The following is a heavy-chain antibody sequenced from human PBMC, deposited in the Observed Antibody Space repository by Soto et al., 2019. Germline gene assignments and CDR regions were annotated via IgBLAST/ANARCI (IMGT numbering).Heavy chain of an antibody. CDR3: ARGASDYGSESDYNTHFDY. V-gene: IGHV1-18*04. CDR1: GYIFTSYG. CDR2: IGLYIHNT. Sequence: ASVKVSCKASGYIFTSYGINWLRQAPGQGLEWLGWIGLYIHNTNYAQKFQGRVTITTDTSTSTVYMELRSLTSDDTAVYYCARGASDYGSESDYNTHFDYWGQGTLVTVSS. J-gene: IGHJ4*02. D-gene: IGHD3-10*01.